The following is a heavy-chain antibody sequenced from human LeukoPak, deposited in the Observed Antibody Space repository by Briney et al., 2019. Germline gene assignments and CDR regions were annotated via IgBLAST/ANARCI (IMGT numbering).Heavy chain of an antibody. V-gene: IGHV1-24*01. Sequence: ASVKVSCKVSGDTLTELSMHWVRQAPGKGLEWMGGFDLEDGETIYAQKFQGRVTMTEDTSTDTAYMELSSLRSEDTAVYYCASGSYLGIILDFPFDYWGQGTLVTVSS. J-gene: IGHJ4*02. CDR1: GDTLTELS. D-gene: IGHD1-26*01. CDR3: ASGSYLGIILDFPFDY. CDR2: FDLEDGET.